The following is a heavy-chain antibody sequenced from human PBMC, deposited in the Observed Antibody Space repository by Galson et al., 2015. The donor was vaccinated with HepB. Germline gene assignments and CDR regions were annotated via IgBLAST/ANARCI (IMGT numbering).Heavy chain of an antibody. CDR1: GYTFTSYG. CDR2: ISAYNGDT. J-gene: IGHJ4*02. CDR3: ARDSPTLRGARSKPDY. D-gene: IGHD4/OR15-4a*01. Sequence: SVKVSCKASGYTFTSYGISWVRQAPGHGLEWMGWISAYNGDTNSIQKFQDRVTMSTDTLTNTAFMELRTLRSDDTAVYYCARDSPTLRGARSKPDYWGQGTLVIVSS. V-gene: IGHV1-18*04.